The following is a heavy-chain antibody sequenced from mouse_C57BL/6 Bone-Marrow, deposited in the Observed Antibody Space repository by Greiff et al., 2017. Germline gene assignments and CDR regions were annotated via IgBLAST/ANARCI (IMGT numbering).Heavy chain of an antibody. J-gene: IGHJ2*01. V-gene: IGHV1-69*01. D-gene: IGHD2-4*01. Sequence: QVQLQQPGAGLVMPGASVKLSCKASGYTFTSYWMHWVKQRPGQGLEWIGEIDPSDSYTNYEHKVTGQSTLTVDKSSSTAYMQLSSLASEDSAVYYWARGGYYYDYSYFYYWVQGTTLTVSS. CDR1: GYTFTSYW. CDR2: IDPSDSYT. CDR3: ARGGYYYDYSYFYY.